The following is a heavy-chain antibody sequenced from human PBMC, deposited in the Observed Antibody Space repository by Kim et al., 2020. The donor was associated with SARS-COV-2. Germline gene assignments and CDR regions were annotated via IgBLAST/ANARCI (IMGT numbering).Heavy chain of an antibody. J-gene: IGHJ4*02. Sequence: ADSVKGRFTNSRDNSKNTLYLQMNSLRAEDTAVYYCARGPYSSSWYYFDYWGQGTLVTVSS. D-gene: IGHD6-13*01. CDR3: ARGPYSSSWYYFDY. V-gene: IGHV3-30*01.